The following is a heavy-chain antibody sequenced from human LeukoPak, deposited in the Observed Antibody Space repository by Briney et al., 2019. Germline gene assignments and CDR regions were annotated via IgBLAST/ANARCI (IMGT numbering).Heavy chain of an antibody. D-gene: IGHD2-2*01. CDR1: GGSISSSSYY. CDR2: IYYSGGT. J-gene: IGHJ6*03. V-gene: IGHV4-39*01. CDR3: ARHVYQLLSLAYYYYMDV. Sequence: SETLSLTCTVSGGSISSSSYYWGWIRQPPGKGLEWIGSIYYSGGTHYNPSLKSRVTISVDMSRNQFSLKLTSVTAADTAVYYCARHVYQLLSLAYYYYMDVWGKGTTVTVSS.